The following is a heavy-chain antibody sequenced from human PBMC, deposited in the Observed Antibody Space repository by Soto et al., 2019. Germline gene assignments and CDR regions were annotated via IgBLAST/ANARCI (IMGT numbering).Heavy chain of an antibody. Sequence: GGSLRLSCAASGFTFDDYAMHWVRQAPGKGLEWVSGISWNSGSIGYADSVKGRFTISRDNAKNSLYLQMNSLRAEDTGLYYCAKDTGYSSGWFNYFDYWGQGTLVTVSS. CDR1: GFTFDDYA. CDR2: ISWNSGSI. J-gene: IGHJ4*02. V-gene: IGHV3-9*01. D-gene: IGHD6-19*01. CDR3: AKDTGYSSGWFNYFDY.